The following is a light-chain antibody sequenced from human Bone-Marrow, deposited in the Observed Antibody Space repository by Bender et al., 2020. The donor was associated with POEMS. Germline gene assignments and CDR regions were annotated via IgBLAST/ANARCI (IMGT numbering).Light chain of an antibody. Sequence: QSVLTQPPSLSAAPGQKVTISCSGSSSNIGSNYVSWYQQLPGTAPKLLIYENNKRRSGISERFSGSKSGTSATLGITGLQTVDEADYYCGTWDTSLSGGVFGGGTKLTVL. J-gene: IGLJ3*02. CDR3: GTWDTSLSGGV. CDR2: ENN. V-gene: IGLV1-51*02. CDR1: SSNIGSNY.